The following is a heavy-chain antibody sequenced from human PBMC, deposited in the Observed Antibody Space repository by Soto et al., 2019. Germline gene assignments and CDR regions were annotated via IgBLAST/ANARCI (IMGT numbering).Heavy chain of an antibody. CDR1: GGSFSGYY. J-gene: IGHJ6*02. D-gene: IGHD3-3*01. CDR2: INDSGIT. CDR3: ARGRSSVPDRRGIGYYGLDV. Sequence: QVQLQQWGAEVLKPSETLSLTCVVNGGSFSGYYWSWIRQPPGKGLEWIGEINDSGITDSNPSLESRVTISVDMSKNQFSLKLNSVTAADTAVYHCARGRSSVPDRRGIGYYGLDVWVQGTTVTVSS. V-gene: IGHV4-34*01.